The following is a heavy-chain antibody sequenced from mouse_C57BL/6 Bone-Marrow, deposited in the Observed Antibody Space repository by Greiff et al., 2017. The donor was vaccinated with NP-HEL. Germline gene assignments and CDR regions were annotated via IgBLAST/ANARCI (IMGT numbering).Heavy chain of an antibody. CDR3: ARGAWGY. CDR2: ISDGGSYT. Sequence: EVQRVESGGGLVKPGGSLKLSCAASGFTFSSYAMSWVRQTPEKRLEWVATISDGGSYTYYPDNVKGRFTISRDNAKNNLYLQMSHLKSEDTAMYYCARGAWGYWGQGTTLTVSS. J-gene: IGHJ2*01. V-gene: IGHV5-4*01. CDR1: GFTFSSYA.